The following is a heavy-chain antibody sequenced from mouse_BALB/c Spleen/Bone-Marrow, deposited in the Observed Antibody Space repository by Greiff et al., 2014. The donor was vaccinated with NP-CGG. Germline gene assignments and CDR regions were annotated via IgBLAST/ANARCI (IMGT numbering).Heavy chain of an antibody. CDR2: ISYDGSN. V-gene: IGHV3-6*02. CDR3: ASVEVHAMDY. D-gene: IGHD2-14*01. J-gene: IGHJ4*01. CDR1: GYSITSGYY. Sequence: DVHLVESGPGLVKPSQSLSLTCSVTGYSITSGYYWNWIRQFPGNKLEWLGYISYDGSNHYNPSLTNRVSITRDTSKNQFFLKLNSVTTEDTATYYCASVEVHAMDYRGQGTSVTVSS.